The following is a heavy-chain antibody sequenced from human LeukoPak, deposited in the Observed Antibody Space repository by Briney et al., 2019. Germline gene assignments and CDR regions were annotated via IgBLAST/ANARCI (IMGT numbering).Heavy chain of an antibody. CDR2: IYHSGST. V-gene: IGHV4-4*02. J-gene: IGHJ4*02. CDR1: GGSISSSNW. CDR3: ARIPSTGFRAGTYYFDH. D-gene: IGHD1-1*01. Sequence: PSETLSLTCAVSGGSISSSNWWSWVRQPPGKGLEWIGEIYHSGSTNYNPSLKSRVTISVDTSKNQFSLKLSSVTAADTAVYYCARIPSTGFRAGTYYFDHWGQGTLVTVSS.